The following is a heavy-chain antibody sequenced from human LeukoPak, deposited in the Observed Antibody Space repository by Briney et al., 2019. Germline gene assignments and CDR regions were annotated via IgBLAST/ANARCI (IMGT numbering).Heavy chain of an antibody. Sequence: PSETLSLTCTVSGGSISSSSYYWGWIRQPPGKGLEWIGSIYYSGSTYYNPSLKSRVTISVDTSKNQFSLKLSSVTAADTAVYYCAGGKLSSIVVVPAALRWFDPWGQGTLVTVSS. CDR1: GGSISSSSYY. CDR3: AGGKLSSIVVVPAALRWFDP. V-gene: IGHV4-39*07. J-gene: IGHJ5*02. CDR2: IYYSGST. D-gene: IGHD2-2*01.